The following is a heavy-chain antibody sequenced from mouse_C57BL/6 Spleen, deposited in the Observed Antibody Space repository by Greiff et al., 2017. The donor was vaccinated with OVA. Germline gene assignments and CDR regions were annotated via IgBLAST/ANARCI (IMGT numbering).Heavy chain of an antibody. J-gene: IGHJ4*01. CDR3: ARAIYYDYDYYAMDY. Sequence: QVQLQQPGAELVKPGASVKLSCKASGYTFTSYWMHWVKQRPGQGLEWIGMIHPNSGSTNYNEKFKSKATLTVDKSSSTAYMQLSSLTSEDSAVYDCARAIYYDYDYYAMDYWGQGTSVTVSS. D-gene: IGHD2-4*01. CDR2: IHPNSGST. CDR1: GYTFTSYW. V-gene: IGHV1-64*01.